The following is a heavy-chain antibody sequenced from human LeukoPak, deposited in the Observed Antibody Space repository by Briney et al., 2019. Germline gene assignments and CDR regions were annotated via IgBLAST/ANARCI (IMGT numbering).Heavy chain of an antibody. Sequence: SETLSLTCAVYGGSFSGYYWSWIRQPPGKGLEWIGRIYTSGSTNYNPSLKSRVTMSVDTSKNQFSLKLSSVTAADTAVYYCARRYYDFWSGYPDYFDYWGQGTLVTVSS. CDR1: GGSFSGYY. D-gene: IGHD3-3*01. CDR2: IYTSGST. J-gene: IGHJ4*02. V-gene: IGHV4-59*10. CDR3: ARRYYDFWSGYPDYFDY.